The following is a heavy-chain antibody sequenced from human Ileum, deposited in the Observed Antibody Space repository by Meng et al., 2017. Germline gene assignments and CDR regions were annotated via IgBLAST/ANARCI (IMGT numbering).Heavy chain of an antibody. CDR2: IKSKADGGTT. J-gene: IGHJ4*02. V-gene: IGHV3-15*01. CDR1: GLTFSNAW. D-gene: IGHD5-12*01. Sequence: EVQLVESGGGLVTPGGSLRLSCEASGLTFSNAWMTWARQAPGKGLEWVGRIKSKADGGTTDYAAPVKGRFTISRDDSKNTVHLQMNSLKTEDTAVYYCAARHGGYDWADYWGQGTLVTVSS. CDR3: AARHGGYDWADY.